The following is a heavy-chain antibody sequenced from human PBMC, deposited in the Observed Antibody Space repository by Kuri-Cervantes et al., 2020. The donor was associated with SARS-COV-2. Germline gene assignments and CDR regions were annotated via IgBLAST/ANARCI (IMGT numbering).Heavy chain of an antibody. V-gene: IGHV3-11*01. J-gene: IGHJ4*02. Sequence: GGSLRLSCAGSGFTFGNYDLNWVRQAPGKGLEWIAYISGTDGAVYYADSVRGRFTVSRDNAKNSLFLHMSNLSAEDTALYYCARDLIASVHFDFWGQGTLVTVSS. CDR3: ARDLIASVHFDF. D-gene: IGHD6-13*01. CDR1: GFTFGNYD. CDR2: ISGTDGAV.